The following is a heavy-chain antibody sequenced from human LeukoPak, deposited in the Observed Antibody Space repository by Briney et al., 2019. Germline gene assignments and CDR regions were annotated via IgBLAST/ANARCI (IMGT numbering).Heavy chain of an antibody. CDR1: GFTFSSYS. Sequence: GGSLRLSCAASGFTFSSYSMNWVRQAPGKGLELVSSISSSSSYIYYADSVKGRFTISRDNAKNSLYLQMNSLRAEDTAVYYCARDLSNEGIAAAGIGIYYGMDVWGQGTTVTVSS. J-gene: IGHJ6*02. CDR3: ARDLSNEGIAAAGIGIYYGMDV. V-gene: IGHV3-21*01. CDR2: ISSSSSYI. D-gene: IGHD6-13*01.